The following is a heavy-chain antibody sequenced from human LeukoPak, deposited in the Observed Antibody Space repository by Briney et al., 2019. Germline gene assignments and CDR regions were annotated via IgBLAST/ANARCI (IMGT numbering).Heavy chain of an antibody. V-gene: IGHV3-33*06. CDR2: IWYDGSNK. J-gene: IGHJ4*02. Sequence: GRSLRLSCAASGFTFSSYGMHWVRQAPGKGLEWVAVIWYDGSNKYYVDSVKGRFTISRDNSKNTLYLQINSLRAEDTAVYYCAKDFSGYAYDYWGQGTLVTVSS. CDR3: AKDFSGYAYDY. D-gene: IGHD3-22*01. CDR1: GFTFSSYG.